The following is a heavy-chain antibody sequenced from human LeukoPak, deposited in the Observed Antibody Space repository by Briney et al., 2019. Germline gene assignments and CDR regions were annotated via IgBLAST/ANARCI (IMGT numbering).Heavy chain of an antibody. CDR2: ISWNSGSI. D-gene: IGHD3-3*01. J-gene: IGHJ6*02. CDR1: GFTFDDYA. CDR3: ARVMEYYDFWSGYYSAVPGYGMDV. Sequence: GGSLRLSCAASGFTFDDYAMHWVRQAPGKGLEWVSGISWNSGSIGYADSVKGRFTISRDNAKNSLYLQMNSLRSEDTAVYYCARVMEYYDFWSGYYSAVPGYGMDVWGQGTTVTVSS. V-gene: IGHV3-9*01.